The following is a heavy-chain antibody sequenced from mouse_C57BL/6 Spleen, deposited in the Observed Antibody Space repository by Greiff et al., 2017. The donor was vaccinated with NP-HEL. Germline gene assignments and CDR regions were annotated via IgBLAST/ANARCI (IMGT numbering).Heavy chain of an antibody. Sequence: QVQLQQSGAELVRPGASVKLSCKASGYTFTDYYINWVKQRPGQGLEWIARIYPGSGNTYYNEKFKGKATLTAEKSSSTAYMQLSSLTSEDSAVYFCAKEVDSSGYWFAYWGQGTLVTVSA. CDR2: IYPGSGNT. CDR1: GYTFTDYY. J-gene: IGHJ3*01. D-gene: IGHD3-2*02. V-gene: IGHV1-76*01. CDR3: AKEVDSSGYWFAY.